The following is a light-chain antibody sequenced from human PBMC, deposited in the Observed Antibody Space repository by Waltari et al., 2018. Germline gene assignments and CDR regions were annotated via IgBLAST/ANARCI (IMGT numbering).Light chain of an antibody. Sequence: QSVLTQPPSASGTPGQRVTISCSGSRSNIGSNTVNWYQHPPGTAPKLLIYRDNPRPSGVPDRFSGSKSGTSASLAISGLQSEHEATYYCATWDDSLNGPLFGGGTMLTVL. CDR3: ATWDDSLNGPL. CDR2: RDN. CDR1: RSNIGSNT. J-gene: IGLJ2*01. V-gene: IGLV1-44*01.